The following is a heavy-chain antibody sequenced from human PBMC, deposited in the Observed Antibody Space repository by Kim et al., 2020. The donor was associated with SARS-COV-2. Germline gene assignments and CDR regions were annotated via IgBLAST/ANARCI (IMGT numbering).Heavy chain of an antibody. CDR2: IYSGGST. Sequence: GGSLRLSCAASGFTVSSNYMSWVRQAPGKGLEWVSVIYSGGSTYYADSVKGRFTISRDNSKNTLYLQMNSLRAEDTAVYYCAYTSGSHYPGAFDIWGQGTMVTVSS. J-gene: IGHJ3*02. CDR3: AYTSGSHYPGAFDI. V-gene: IGHV3-53*01. D-gene: IGHD1-26*01. CDR1: GFTVSSNY.